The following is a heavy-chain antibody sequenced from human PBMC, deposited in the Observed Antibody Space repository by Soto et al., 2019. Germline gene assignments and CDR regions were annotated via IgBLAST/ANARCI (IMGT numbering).Heavy chain of an antibody. D-gene: IGHD1-1*01. V-gene: IGHV1-69*01. CDR2: IIPIFDTA. CDR3: ARNGTLTGYSYGMDV. CDR1: GGTFSDYT. Sequence: QVQLVQSGAELRKPGSSVKVSCKASGGTFSDYTINWVRQAPGQRLEWMGGIIPIFDTANYAEKFQGRVTITADESTSTSFMEVSSLRSEDTAGYYCARNGTLTGYSYGMDVWGQGNMVTVSS. J-gene: IGHJ6*02.